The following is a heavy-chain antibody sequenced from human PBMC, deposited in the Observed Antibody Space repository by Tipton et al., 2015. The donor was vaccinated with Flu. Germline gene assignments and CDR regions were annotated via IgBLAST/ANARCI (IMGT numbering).Heavy chain of an antibody. CDR2: IYYSGST. CDR3: AREVLRFLEWSTAGWFDP. J-gene: IGHJ5*02. D-gene: IGHD3-3*01. CDR1: GGSISSSSYY. Sequence: TLSLTCTVSGGSISSSSYYWGWIRQPPGKGLEWIGSIYYSGSTYYNPSLKSRVTISVDTSKSQFSLKLSSVTAADTAVYYCAREVLRFLEWSTAGWFDPWGQGTLVTVSS. V-gene: IGHV4-39*07.